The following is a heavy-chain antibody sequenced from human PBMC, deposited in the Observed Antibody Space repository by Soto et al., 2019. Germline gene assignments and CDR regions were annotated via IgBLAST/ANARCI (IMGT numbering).Heavy chain of an antibody. CDR1: GHTFTSYG. D-gene: IGHD6-6*01. J-gene: IGHJ6*02. CDR2: ISAYNGNT. Sequence: ASVKVSCKASGHTFTSYGISWVRQAPGQGLEWMGWISAYNGNTNYAQKLQGRVTMTTDTSTSTAYMELRSLRSDDTAVYYCARDLGPPQYSSSSRGMDVWGQGTTVTV. CDR3: ARDLGPPQYSSSSRGMDV. V-gene: IGHV1-18*01.